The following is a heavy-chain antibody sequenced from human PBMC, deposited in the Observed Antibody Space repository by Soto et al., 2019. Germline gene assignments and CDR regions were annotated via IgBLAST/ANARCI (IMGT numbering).Heavy chain of an antibody. CDR1: GGSISSRSYY. J-gene: IGHJ6*02. V-gene: IGHV4-39*01. D-gene: IGHD3-3*01. Sequence: SETLSLTCSVSGGSISSRSYYWGWIRQPPGKGLEWIGSIYYSGSTNYNPSLKSRVTISVDTSKNQFSLKPSSVTAADTAVYYCASQRVTIFGGGVYYYYGMDVWGQGTTVTVSS. CDR2: IYYSGST. CDR3: ASQRVTIFGGGVYYYYGMDV.